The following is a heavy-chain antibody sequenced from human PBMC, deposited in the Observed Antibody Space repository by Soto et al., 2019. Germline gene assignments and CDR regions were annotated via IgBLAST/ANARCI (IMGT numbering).Heavy chain of an antibody. Sequence: PSETLSLTCTVSGGSISSYYWSWIRQPPGKGLEWIGYIYYSGSTNYNPSLKSRVTISVDTSKNQFSLKLSSVTAADTAVYYCARYDYNGYYFDYWGQGTLVTVS. CDR1: GGSISSYY. CDR2: IYYSGST. J-gene: IGHJ4*02. D-gene: IGHD4-4*01. CDR3: ARYDYNGYYFDY. V-gene: IGHV4-59*01.